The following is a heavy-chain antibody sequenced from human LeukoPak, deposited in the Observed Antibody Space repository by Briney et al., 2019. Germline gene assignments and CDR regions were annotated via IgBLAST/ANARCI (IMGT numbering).Heavy chain of an antibody. CDR3: AKDGGYCSSTSCYRGVYYYYYMDV. CDR1: GFTFSSYG. CDR2: IWYGGSNK. Sequence: PGGSLRLSCAASGFTFSSYGMHWVRQAPGKGLEWVAVIWYGGSNKYYADSVKGRFTISRDNSKNTLYLQMNSLRAEDTAVHYCAKDGGYCSSTSCYRGVYYYYYMDVWGKGTTVTVSS. J-gene: IGHJ6*03. D-gene: IGHD2-2*02. V-gene: IGHV3-30*02.